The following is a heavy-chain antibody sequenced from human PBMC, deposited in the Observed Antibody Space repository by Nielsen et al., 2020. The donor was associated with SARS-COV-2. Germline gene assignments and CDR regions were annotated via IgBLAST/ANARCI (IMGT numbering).Heavy chain of an antibody. CDR1: GFTFGCSW. CDR3: ARAKFYDSGVDP. V-gene: IGHV3-74*01. CDR2: INSDGRTT. J-gene: IGHJ5*02. D-gene: IGHD5/OR15-5a*01. Sequence: GGSLRLSCAASGFTFGCSWMHWVRQAPGKGLVWVSRINSDGRTTTYADSVKGRFTISRDNAKNTLYLQMNSLRAEDTAVYYCARAKFYDSGVDPWGQGTLVTVSS.